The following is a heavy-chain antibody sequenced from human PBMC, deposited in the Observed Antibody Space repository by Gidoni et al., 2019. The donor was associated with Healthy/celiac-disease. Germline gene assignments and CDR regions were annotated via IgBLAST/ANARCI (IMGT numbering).Heavy chain of an antibody. J-gene: IGHJ4*02. CDR3: AKDTYYYGSGSYYRY. CDR2: ISGSGGST. D-gene: IGHD3-10*01. CDR1: GFTLSSYA. Sequence: GQAVEAGGGLVQPGGSLRRPRAASGFTLSSYAMSWVRQAPGKGLGWVSAISGSGGSTYYADSVKGRFTISRDNSKNTLYLQMNSLRSEDTAVYYCAKDTYYYGSGSYYRYWGQGTLVTVSS. V-gene: IGHV3-23*04.